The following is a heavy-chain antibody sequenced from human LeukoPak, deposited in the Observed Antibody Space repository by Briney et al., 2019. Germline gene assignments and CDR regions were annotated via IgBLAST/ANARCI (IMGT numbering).Heavy chain of an antibody. CDR3: ARRAGGYSHPYDY. D-gene: IGHD4-23*01. J-gene: IGHJ4*02. V-gene: IGHV3-53*01. CDR2: IYSGGTT. Sequence: GGSLRLSCAVSGFTVSGNYMNWVRQAPGKGLEWVSLIYSGGTTYYADSVKGRFTISRDNSKNTLYLQMNSLRAEDTAVYYCARRAGGYSHPYDYWGQGILVTVSS. CDR1: GFTVSGNY.